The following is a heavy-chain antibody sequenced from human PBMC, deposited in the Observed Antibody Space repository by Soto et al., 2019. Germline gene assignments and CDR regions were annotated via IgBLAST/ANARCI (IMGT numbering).Heavy chain of an antibody. CDR1: GGSISSSNW. V-gene: IGHV4-4*02. CDR3: ARDRRITIFGVVPGRGGIDP. Sequence: PSETLSLTCAVSGGSISSSNWWSWVRQPPGKGLEWIGEIYHSGSTNYNPSLKSRVTISVDKSKIQFSLKLSSVTAADTAVYYCARDRRITIFGVVPGRGGIDPWGQGTLVTVSS. J-gene: IGHJ5*02. CDR2: IYHSGST. D-gene: IGHD3-3*01.